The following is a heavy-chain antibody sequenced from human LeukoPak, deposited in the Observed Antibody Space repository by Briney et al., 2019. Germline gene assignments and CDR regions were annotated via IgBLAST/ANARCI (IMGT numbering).Heavy chain of an antibody. CDR1: GFIFNSYW. Sequence: PGGSLRLSCAAPGFIFNSYWMSWVRQAPGKGLEWVAHIKQDGSEKNYVDSVKGRFTISRDNAKNSLILEMDGLRVEDTAVYYCARDKMTGDSYFDYWGQGTLVTVSS. J-gene: IGHJ4*02. D-gene: IGHD7-27*01. CDR3: ARDKMTGDSYFDY. V-gene: IGHV3-7*01. CDR2: IKQDGSEK.